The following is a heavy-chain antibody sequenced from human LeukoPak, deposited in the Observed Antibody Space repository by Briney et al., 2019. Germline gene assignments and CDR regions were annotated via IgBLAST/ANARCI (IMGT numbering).Heavy chain of an antibody. D-gene: IGHD6-6*01. CDR1: GGTFSNYA. CDR2: ISASNGNT. V-gene: IGHV1-18*01. CDR3: ARGNGYSSSSYFDY. J-gene: IGHJ4*02. Sequence: ASVKVSCKASGGTFSNYAISWVRQAPGQGLEWMGWISASNGNTNYAQKFQGRVNMTTDTSTSTAYMELRSLRSDDTAVYYCARGNGYSSSSYFDYWGQGTLVTVSS.